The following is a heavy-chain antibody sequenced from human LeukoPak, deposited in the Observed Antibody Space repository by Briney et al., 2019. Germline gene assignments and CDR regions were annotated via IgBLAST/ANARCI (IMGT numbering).Heavy chain of an antibody. Sequence: GGSLRLSCAASGFTFSSYSMSWVRQAPGKGLEWVSYISSSSSTIYYADSVKGRFTISRDNAKNSLYLQMNSLRAEDTAVYYCARESGYYDSSGSFDYWGQGTLVTVSS. J-gene: IGHJ4*02. D-gene: IGHD3-22*01. CDR3: ARESGYYDSSGSFDY. V-gene: IGHV3-48*04. CDR2: ISSSSSTI. CDR1: GFTFSSYS.